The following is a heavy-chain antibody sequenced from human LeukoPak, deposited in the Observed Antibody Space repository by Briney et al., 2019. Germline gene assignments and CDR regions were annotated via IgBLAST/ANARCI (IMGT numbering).Heavy chain of an antibody. CDR1: GFTFSSYN. D-gene: IGHD1-26*01. J-gene: IGHJ4*02. V-gene: IGHV3-21*01. Sequence: GGSLRLSCAASGFTFSSYNMNWARRAPGKGLEWVSSISSSSTYIYYADSLKGRFTISRDNAKNSLYLQMNSLRAEDTAVYYCARGDSGSYSWGQGTLVTVSS. CDR2: ISSSSTYI. CDR3: ARGDSGSYS.